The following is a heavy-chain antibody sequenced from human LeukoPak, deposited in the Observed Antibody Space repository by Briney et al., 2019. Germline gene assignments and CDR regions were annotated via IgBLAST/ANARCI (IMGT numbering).Heavy chain of an antibody. D-gene: IGHD6-19*01. J-gene: IGHJ4*02. CDR3: ARDPGGSSGWYFDY. CDR1: GYSISSGYH. V-gene: IGHV4-38-2*02. CDR2: INHSGST. Sequence: SETLSLTCAVSGYSISSGYHWGWIRPSPGKGLEWIGSINHSGSTYYNPSLKGRVTISLDTSKNQFSLKLSSVTAADTAVYYCARDPGGSSGWYFDYWGQGTLVTVSP.